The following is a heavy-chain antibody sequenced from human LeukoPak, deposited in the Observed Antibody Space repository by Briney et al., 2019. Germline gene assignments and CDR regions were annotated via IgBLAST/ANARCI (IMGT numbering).Heavy chain of an antibody. D-gene: IGHD3-22*01. CDR3: ARGYYYDLDAFDI. CDR1: GYTFTGYY. V-gene: IGHV1-2*02. CDR2: INSNSGGT. J-gene: IGHJ3*02. Sequence: ASVKVSCKASGYTFTGYYMHWVRQAPGQGLEWMGWINSNSGGTNYAQKFQGRVTMTRDTSISTAYMELSRLRSDDTAVYYCARGYYYDLDAFDIWGQGTMVAVSS.